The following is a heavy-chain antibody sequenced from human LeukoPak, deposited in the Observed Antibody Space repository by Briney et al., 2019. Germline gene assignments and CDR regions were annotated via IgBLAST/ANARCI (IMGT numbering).Heavy chain of an antibody. CDR1: GFTLRNYW. J-gene: IGHJ4*02. CDR2: IKQDGSLK. CDR3: ARLGGETTRFDL. Sequence: GGSLRLSCAASGFTLRNYWMSWVRQAPGRGLDWVATIKQDGSLKHYADSVKGRFTISRDNAENSLYLQMDSLRVDDTALYYCARLGGETTRFDLWGQGALVTVSS. D-gene: IGHD3-16*01. V-gene: IGHV3-7*01.